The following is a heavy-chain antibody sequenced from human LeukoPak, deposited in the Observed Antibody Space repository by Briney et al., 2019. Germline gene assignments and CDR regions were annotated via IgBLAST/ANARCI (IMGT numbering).Heavy chain of an antibody. J-gene: IGHJ2*01. CDR1: GGSISGYY. CDR2: IYKSGSGTT. Sequence: SETLSLTCTVSGGSISGYYRFWIRQPPGNGLESIGYIYKSGSGTTNYSPSLKSRVIISVDTAKNQFSLKLSSVTAADTAVYYCARYGYFDVWGRGTLVTVSS. V-gene: IGHV4-59*01. CDR3: ARYGYFDV.